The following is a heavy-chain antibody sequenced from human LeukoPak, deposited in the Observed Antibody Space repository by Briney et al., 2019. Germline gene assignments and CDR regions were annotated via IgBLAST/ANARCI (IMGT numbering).Heavy chain of an antibody. CDR1: GYTFTSYC. Sequence: ASVKVSCKASGYTFTSYCISLVRQAPGQGLEWMGWISAYNGNTNYAQKLQGRVTMTTDTSTSTAYMKLRSLRSDDTAVYYCVRDHSSSSAFDIWGQGTMVTVSS. J-gene: IGHJ3*02. D-gene: IGHD6-6*01. CDR2: ISAYNGNT. V-gene: IGHV1-18*01. CDR3: VRDHSSSSAFDI.